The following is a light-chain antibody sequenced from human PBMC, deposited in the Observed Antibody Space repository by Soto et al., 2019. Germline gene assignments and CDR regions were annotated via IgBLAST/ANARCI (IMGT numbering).Light chain of an antibody. CDR2: LGS. J-gene: IGKJ4*01. CDR3: MQALQTPVT. Sequence: DIMMTQSPLSLPITPGEPASISCRSSQSLLHSNGYNCLDRYLQKPGQSPQLLIYLGSNRASGVPDRFSGSGSGTDFTLKISRVEAEDVGVYYCMQALQTPVTFGGGTKVEI. V-gene: IGKV2-28*01. CDR1: QSLLHSNGYNC.